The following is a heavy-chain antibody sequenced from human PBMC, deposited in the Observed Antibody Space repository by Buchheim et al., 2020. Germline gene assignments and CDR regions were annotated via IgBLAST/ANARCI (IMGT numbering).Heavy chain of an antibody. Sequence: QVTLRESGPALVKPTQTLTLTCTFSGFSLSTSGMCVSWIRQPPGKALEWLALIDWDDDKYFNTALKNRLTVSKDTSKNQVVLTLTNVKSEDTATYYCARDQLFGDTTYYYHGMDVWGQGTT. CDR3: ARDQLFGDTTYYYHGMDV. CDR1: GFSLSTSGMC. J-gene: IGHJ6*02. D-gene: IGHD3-10*01. V-gene: IGHV2-70*01. CDR2: IDWDDDK.